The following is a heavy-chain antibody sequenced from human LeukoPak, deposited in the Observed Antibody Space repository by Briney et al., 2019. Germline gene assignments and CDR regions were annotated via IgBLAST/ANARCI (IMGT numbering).Heavy chain of an antibody. V-gene: IGHV1-46*01. CDR2: INPSGGST. J-gene: IGHJ5*02. CDR1: GYTFTTYY. D-gene: IGHD4-23*01. CDR3: ARDYGGNSGWFDP. Sequence: GASVKVSCKASGYTFTTYYMHWVRQAPGQGLEWMGIINPSGGSTNYAQNFQGRVTLTRSTSISTAYMELRSLTSEDTAVYYCARDYGGNSGWFDPWGQGTLVTVSS.